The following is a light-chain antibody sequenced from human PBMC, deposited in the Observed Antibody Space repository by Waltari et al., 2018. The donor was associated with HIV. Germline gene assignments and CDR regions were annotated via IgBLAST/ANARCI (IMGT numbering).Light chain of an antibody. CDR2: DAS. V-gene: IGKV3-11*01. CDR1: PSVRNN. Sequence: EVVFTQSQVTLSLSPGESATLSCRASPSVRNNVAWFIQKPGQPPRLLIYDASNRATGIPVRFRGSGSETDFTLTINSLEPEDFAVYYGQHRSGWPTFGGGSKVDIK. CDR3: QHRSGWPT. J-gene: IGKJ4*01.